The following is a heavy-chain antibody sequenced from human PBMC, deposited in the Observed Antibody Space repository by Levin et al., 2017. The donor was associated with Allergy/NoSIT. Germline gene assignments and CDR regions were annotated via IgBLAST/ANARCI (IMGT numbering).Heavy chain of an antibody. J-gene: IGHJ4*02. CDR2: IYSSGST. CDR3: ARDRSGSSGYYSAFDS. V-gene: IGHV4-4*07. CDR1: GGSISSYY. Sequence: SETLSLTCNVSGGSISSYYWSWIRQPAGKGLEWIGRIYSSGSTNHNPSLNSRVTMSVDTSKNQFSLNLNSVTAADTAVYYCARDRSGSSGYYSAFDSWGQGILVTVSS. D-gene: IGHD3-22*01.